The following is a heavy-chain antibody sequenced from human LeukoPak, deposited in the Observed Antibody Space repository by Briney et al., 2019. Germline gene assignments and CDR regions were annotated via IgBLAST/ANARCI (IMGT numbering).Heavy chain of an antibody. CDR3: ARDRAEDDSSGYIHRDFDF. Sequence: PGGSLRLSCAASGFTFSVNSMNWVRQAPGKGLEWVSYISSTGGTIYYADSVQGRFTISRDNAKKSLYLQMNSLRAEDTAVYYCARDRAEDDSSGYIHRDFDFWGQGTLVIVSS. D-gene: IGHD3-22*01. J-gene: IGHJ4*02. CDR2: ISSTGGTI. V-gene: IGHV3-48*04. CDR1: GFTFSVNS.